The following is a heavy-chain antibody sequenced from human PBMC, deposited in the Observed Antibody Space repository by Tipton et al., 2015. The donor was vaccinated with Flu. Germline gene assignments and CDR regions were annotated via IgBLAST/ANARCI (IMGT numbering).Heavy chain of an antibody. CDR2: ISYDGSNK. J-gene: IGHJ6*02. CDR1: GFTFSSYG. D-gene: IGHD2-2*03. V-gene: IGHV3-30*18. Sequence: QQVQSGGGVVQPGRSLRLSCAASGFTFSSYGMHWVRQAPGKGLEWVAVISYDGSNKYYADSVKGRFTISRDNSKNTLYLQMNSLRAEDTAVYYCAKALDSYYYYYGMDVWGQGTTVTVSS. CDR3: AKALDSYYYYYGMDV.